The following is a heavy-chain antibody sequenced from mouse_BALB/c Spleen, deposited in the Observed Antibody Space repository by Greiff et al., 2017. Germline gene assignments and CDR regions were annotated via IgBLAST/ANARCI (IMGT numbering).Heavy chain of an antibody. D-gene: IGHD2-1*01. CDR2: ISYDGSN. Sequence: DVKLQESGPGLVKPSQSLSLTCSVTGYSITSGYYWNWIRQFPGNKLEWMGYISYDGSNNYNPSLKNRISITRDTSKNQFFLKLNSVTTEDTATYYCAGGNYVAYWGQGTLVTVSA. V-gene: IGHV3-6*02. CDR3: AGGNYVAY. CDR1: GYSITSGYY. J-gene: IGHJ3*01.